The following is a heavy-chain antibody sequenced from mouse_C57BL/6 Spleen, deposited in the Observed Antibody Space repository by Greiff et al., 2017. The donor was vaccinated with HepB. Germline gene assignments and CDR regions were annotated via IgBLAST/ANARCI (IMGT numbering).Heavy chain of an antibody. CDR1: GYTFTSYW. V-gene: IGHV1-55*01. Sequence: VQLQQSGAELVKPGASVKMSCKASGYTFTSYWITWVKQRPGQGLEWIGDIYPGSGSTNYNEKFKSKATLTVDTSSSTAYMQLSSLPSEDSAVYYCARDGRRHGHYFDYWGQGTTLTVSS. D-gene: IGHD1-1*02. CDR2: IYPGSGST. J-gene: IGHJ2*01. CDR3: ARDGRRHGHYFDY.